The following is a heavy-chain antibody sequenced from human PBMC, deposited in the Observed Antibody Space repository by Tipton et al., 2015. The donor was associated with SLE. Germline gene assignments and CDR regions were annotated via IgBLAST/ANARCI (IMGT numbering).Heavy chain of an antibody. CDR2: IWYDGSNK. D-gene: IGHD6-13*01. J-gene: IGHJ6*02. Sequence: SLRLSCATSGFRFSSYAMSWVRQAPGKGLEWVAVIWYDGSNKYYADSVKGRFTISRDNSKNTLYLQMNSLRAEDTAVYYCASQQLPYYYGMDVWGQGTTVTVSS. CDR1: GFRFSSYA. V-gene: IGHV3-33*01. CDR3: ASQQLPYYYGMDV.